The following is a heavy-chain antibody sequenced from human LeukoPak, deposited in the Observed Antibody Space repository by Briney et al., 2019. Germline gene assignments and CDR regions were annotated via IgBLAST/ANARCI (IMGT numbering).Heavy chain of an antibody. CDR2: ISGSGGAT. Sequence: PGGSLRLSCAASGFTFSSYAMNWVRQAPGKGLEWVSGISGSGGATYYADSVKGRFTISRDNSKNTLYLQLNSLRAEDTAVYYCAKGDYYYYYMDVWGKGTTVTVSS. J-gene: IGHJ6*03. V-gene: IGHV3-23*01. CDR3: AKGDYYYYYMDV. CDR1: GFTFSSYA.